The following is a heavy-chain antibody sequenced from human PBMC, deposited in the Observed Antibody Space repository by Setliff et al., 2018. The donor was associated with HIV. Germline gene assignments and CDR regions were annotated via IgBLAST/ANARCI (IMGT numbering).Heavy chain of an antibody. J-gene: IGHJ4*02. V-gene: IGHV2-70*11. CDR3: ARIQLVCSSTSCYKGVIDY. Sequence: SGPNAGEPTQTLTLTCTFSGFSLSTSGMCVSWIRQPPGKALEWLARIDWDDDKYYSTSLKTRLTISKDTSKNQWVLTMTNMDPVDTATYYCARIQLVCSSTSCYKGVIDYWGQGTLVTVSS. CDR2: IDWDDDK. D-gene: IGHD2-2*02. CDR1: GFSLSTSGMC.